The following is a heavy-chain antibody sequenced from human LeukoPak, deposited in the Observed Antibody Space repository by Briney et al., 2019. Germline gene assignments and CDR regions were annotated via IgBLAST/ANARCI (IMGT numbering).Heavy chain of an antibody. CDR1: GFTFSSYG. V-gene: IGHV3-33*01. CDR2: IWYDGSNK. CDR3: ARAYYYGSGSYSAFDY. D-gene: IGHD3-10*01. J-gene: IGHJ4*02. Sequence: GGSLRLSCAASGFTFSSYGMHWVRQAPGKGLEWVAVIWYDGSNKYYADSVKGRFTISRVNSKNTLYLQMNSLRAEDTAVYYCARAYYYGSGSYSAFDYWGQGTLVTVSS.